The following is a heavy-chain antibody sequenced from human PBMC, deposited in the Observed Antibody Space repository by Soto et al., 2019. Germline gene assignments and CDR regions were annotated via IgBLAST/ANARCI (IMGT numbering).Heavy chain of an antibody. CDR2: TRNKANSYTT. J-gene: IGHJ4*02. V-gene: IGHV3-72*01. CDR3: ARRGYDSSGYGLVY. Sequence: GGSLRLSCAASGFTFSDHYMDWVRQAPGKGLEWVGRTRNKANSYTTEYAASVKGRFTISRDDSKNSLYLQMNSLKTEDTAVYYCARRGYDSSGYGLVYWGQGTLVTVSS. CDR1: GFTFSDHY. D-gene: IGHD3-22*01.